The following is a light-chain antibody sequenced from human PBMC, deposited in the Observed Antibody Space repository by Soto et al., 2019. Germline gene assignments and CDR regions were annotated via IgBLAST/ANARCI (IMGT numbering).Light chain of an antibody. CDR2: GAS. CDR1: QSVLSSSNNLNY. V-gene: IGKV4-1*01. J-gene: IGKJ1*01. CDR3: QQYGSSGT. Sequence: DIVMTQSPDCLAVSLCERAAVNCKSSQSVLSSSNNLNYLAWYQQKPGQAPRLLIYGASNRATGIPDRFSGSGSGTDFTLTISRLETEDFAVYYCQQYGSSGTFGQGTKVDIK.